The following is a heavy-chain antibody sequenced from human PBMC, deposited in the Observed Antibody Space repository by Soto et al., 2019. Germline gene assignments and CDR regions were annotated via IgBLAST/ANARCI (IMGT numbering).Heavy chain of an antibody. Sequence: GGSLRLSCAASGLTFSSYGMHWVRQAPGKGLEWVAVIWYDGSNKYYADSVKGRFTISRDNSKNTLYLQMNSLRAEDTAVYYCARETAFGIVVVPPAFDYWGQGPLVTVSS. V-gene: IGHV3-33*01. CDR1: GLTFSSYG. CDR2: IWYDGSNK. J-gene: IGHJ4*02. D-gene: IGHD2-2*01. CDR3: ARETAFGIVVVPPAFDY.